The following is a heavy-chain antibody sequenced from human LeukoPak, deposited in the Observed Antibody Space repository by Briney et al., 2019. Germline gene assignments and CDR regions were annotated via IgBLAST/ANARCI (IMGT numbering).Heavy chain of an antibody. D-gene: IGHD1-26*01. CDR2: ISVYNGHT. Sequence: ASAKVSCKASGYTFTSYGISWVRQAPGQGLEWMGWISVYNGHTNYAQRLQGRVTMTTDTSTRTAYMELRSLRSDDTAVYYCARAALWELPRYAFDIWGQGTMVTVSS. V-gene: IGHV1-18*01. J-gene: IGHJ3*02. CDR1: GYTFTSYG. CDR3: ARAALWELPRYAFDI.